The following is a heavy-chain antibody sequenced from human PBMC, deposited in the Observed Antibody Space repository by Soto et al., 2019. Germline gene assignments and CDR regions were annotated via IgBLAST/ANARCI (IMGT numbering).Heavy chain of an antibody. D-gene: IGHD5-12*01. Sequence: ASVKFSCKASGYTFTGYYMHWVRQAPGQGLEWMGWINPNSGGTNYAQKFQGRVTMTRDTSISTAYMELSRLRSDDTAVYYCARIPDSYRLNYYYYGMDVWGQGTTVTVSS. CDR1: GYTFTGYY. J-gene: IGHJ6*02. V-gene: IGHV1-2*02. CDR3: ARIPDSYRLNYYYYGMDV. CDR2: INPNSGGT.